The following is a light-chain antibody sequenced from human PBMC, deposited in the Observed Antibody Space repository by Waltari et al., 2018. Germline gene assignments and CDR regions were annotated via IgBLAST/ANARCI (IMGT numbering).Light chain of an antibody. Sequence: LTQSPSFLSASVGDRVTITCRASQGANSYLAWFQQKPGKAPKVLVFGASTLQSGVPSRFSGSGSGTEFILTISSLQPEDIATYYCQQYQSYPITFGGGTKVETK. CDR2: GAS. CDR1: QGANSY. V-gene: IGKV1-9*01. J-gene: IGKJ4*01. CDR3: QQYQSYPIT.